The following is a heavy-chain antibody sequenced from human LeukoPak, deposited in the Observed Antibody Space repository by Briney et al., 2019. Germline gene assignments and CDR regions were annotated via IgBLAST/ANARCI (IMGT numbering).Heavy chain of an antibody. J-gene: IGHJ4*02. CDR1: GFTFSSYG. Sequence: GGSLRLSCAASGFTFSSYGMHWVRQAPGKGLEWVAVISYDGSNKYYADSVKGRFTISRDNSKNTLYLQMNSLRAEDTAVYFCAKYSGSYYYPPNWDSWGQGTLVTVSS. V-gene: IGHV3-30*18. D-gene: IGHD1-26*01. CDR3: AKYSGSYYYPPNWDS. CDR2: ISYDGSNK.